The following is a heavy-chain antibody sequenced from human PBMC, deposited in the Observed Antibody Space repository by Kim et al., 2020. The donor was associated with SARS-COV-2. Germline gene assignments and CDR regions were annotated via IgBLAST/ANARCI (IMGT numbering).Heavy chain of an antibody. CDR3: AREPSTYFDY. J-gene: IGHJ4*02. Sequence: YADSLEGRLTISSDDSKNTVYLQMNSLRAEDTAVYFCAREPSTYFDYWGQGTLVTVSS. V-gene: IGHV3-66*01.